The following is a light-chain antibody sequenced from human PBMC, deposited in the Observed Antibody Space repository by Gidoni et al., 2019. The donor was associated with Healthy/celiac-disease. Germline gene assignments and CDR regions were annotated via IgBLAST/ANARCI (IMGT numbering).Light chain of an antibody. V-gene: IGKV1-5*03. J-gene: IGKJ2*01. CDR1: QSISSW. CDR3: QQYNSYPYT. Sequence: EIQITRPPSTLSASVGDRVTITCRASQSISSWLAWYQQKPGKAPKLLIYTVSSLASGVPSRFSGSGSGTEFTLTISSLQPDDFATYYCQQYNSYPYTFGQGTKLEIK. CDR2: TVS.